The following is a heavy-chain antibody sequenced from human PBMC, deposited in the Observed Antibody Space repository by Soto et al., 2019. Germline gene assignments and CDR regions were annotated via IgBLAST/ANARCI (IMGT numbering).Heavy chain of an antibody. CDR3: ARDPPPLPSWGPDY. CDR2: INPNSGGT. J-gene: IGHJ4*02. D-gene: IGHD7-27*01. Sequence: ASVKVSCKASGYTFTGYYMHWVRQAPGQGLEWMGWINPNSGGTNYAQKFQGRVTMTRDTSISTAYMELSRLRSDVTAVYYCARDPPPLPSWGPDYWGQGTLVTVSS. V-gene: IGHV1-2*02. CDR1: GYTFTGYY.